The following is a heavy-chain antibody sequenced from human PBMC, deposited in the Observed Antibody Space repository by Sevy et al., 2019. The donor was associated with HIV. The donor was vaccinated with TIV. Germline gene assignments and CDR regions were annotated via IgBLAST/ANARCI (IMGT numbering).Heavy chain of an antibody. CDR2: ISASGGST. Sequence: GGSLRLSCAASGFIFSGYVMSWVRQAPGKGLEWVSGISASGGSTYYAASVKGRFTVSRENSKNTLYLEMNSLRAEDTAVYYCAKDASSSWTGGTFQHWGQGTLVTVSS. V-gene: IGHV3-23*01. CDR1: GFIFSGYV. D-gene: IGHD6-13*01. J-gene: IGHJ1*01. CDR3: AKDASSSWTGGTFQH.